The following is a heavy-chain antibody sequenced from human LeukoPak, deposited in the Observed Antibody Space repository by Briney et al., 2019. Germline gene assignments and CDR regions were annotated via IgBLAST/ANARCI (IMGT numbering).Heavy chain of an antibody. D-gene: IGHD3-22*01. CDR1: GFTFEDYT. Sequence: GGSLRLSCAASGFTFEDYTMHLVRQAPGKTLEWVSLISWDGTTYYTDSVKGRFTISRDNSRDSLYLQMDTLRSEDTAFYYCVKDLSYESSGSFFDYWGQGTLVTVS. CDR3: VKDLSYESSGSFFDY. V-gene: IGHV3-43*01. J-gene: IGHJ4*02. CDR2: ISWDGTT.